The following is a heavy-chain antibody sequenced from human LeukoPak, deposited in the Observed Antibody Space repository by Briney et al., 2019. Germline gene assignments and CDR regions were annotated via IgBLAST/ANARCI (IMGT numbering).Heavy chain of an antibody. J-gene: IGHJ3*02. CDR2: IWYDGSNK. D-gene: IGHD3-10*01. V-gene: IGHV3-33*01. Sequence: GRSLRLSCAASGFTFSSYGMHWVRQAPGKGLEWVAVIWYDGSNKYYADSVKGRFTISRDNSKNTLYLQMNSLRAEDTAVYYCARDFPTSLYGSGSYFDAFDIWGQGTMVTVSS. CDR3: ARDFPTSLYGSGSYFDAFDI. CDR1: GFTFSSYG.